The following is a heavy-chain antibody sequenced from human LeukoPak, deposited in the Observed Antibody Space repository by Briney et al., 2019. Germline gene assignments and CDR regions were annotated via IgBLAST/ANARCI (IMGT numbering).Heavy chain of an antibody. CDR2: IIPIFGTA. Sequence: GASVKVSCKASGGTFSSYAISWVRQAPGQGFEWMGGIIPIFGTANYAQKFQGRVTITADKSTSTAYMELSSLRSEDTAVYYCARKVPNDSSGYYYRGQFDPWGQGTLVTVSS. D-gene: IGHD3-22*01. V-gene: IGHV1-69*06. J-gene: IGHJ5*02. CDR3: ARKVPNDSSGYYYRGQFDP. CDR1: GGTFSSYA.